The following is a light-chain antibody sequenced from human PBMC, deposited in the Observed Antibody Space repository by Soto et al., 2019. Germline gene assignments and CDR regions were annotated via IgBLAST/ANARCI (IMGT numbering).Light chain of an antibody. V-gene: IGLV1-51*01. J-gene: IGLJ2*01. Sequence: QSVLTQPPSVSAAPGQKVTISCSGSSSNIGNNYVSWYQQLPGTAPKLLIYDNNQRPSGIPDRFSGSKSGTSATLGITGLQTGDEADYYCDTWDGSLSAVVFGGGTKLTVL. CDR2: DNN. CDR1: SSNIGNNY. CDR3: DTWDGSLSAVV.